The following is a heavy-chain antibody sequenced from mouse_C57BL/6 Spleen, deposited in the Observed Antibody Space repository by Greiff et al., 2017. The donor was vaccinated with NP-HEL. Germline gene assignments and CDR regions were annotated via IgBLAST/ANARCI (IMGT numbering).Heavy chain of an antibody. V-gene: IGHV1-54*01. J-gene: IGHJ1*03. CDR1: GYAFTNYL. CDR2: INPGSGGT. D-gene: IGHD2-10*01. Sequence: VKLMESGAELVRPGTSVKVSCKASGYAFTNYLIEWVKQRPGQGLEWIGVINPGSGGTNYNEKFKGKATLTADKSSSTAYMQLSSLTSEDSAVYFCARSFYGYWYFDVWGTGTTVTVSS. CDR3: ARSFYGYWYFDV.